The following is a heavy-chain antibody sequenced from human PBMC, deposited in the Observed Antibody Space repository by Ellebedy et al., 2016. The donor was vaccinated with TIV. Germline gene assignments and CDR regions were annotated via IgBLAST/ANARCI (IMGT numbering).Heavy chain of an antibody. D-gene: IGHD5-18*01. CDR2: IYYNGST. Sequence: SETLSLTCTVSGVFINSYFWGWIRQPPGKGLEWIGYIYYNGSTSYNPSLKSRVTISVDTSKNQFSLRLSSVTAADTAVYFCARMKEGLGYGHFDYWGQGVLVAVSS. J-gene: IGHJ4*02. CDR1: GVFINSYF. V-gene: IGHV4-59*08. CDR3: ARMKEGLGYGHFDY.